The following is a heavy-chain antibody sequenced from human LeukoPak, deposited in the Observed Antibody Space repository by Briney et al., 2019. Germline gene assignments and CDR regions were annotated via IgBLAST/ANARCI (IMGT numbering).Heavy chain of an antibody. CDR1: GGSISSYY. V-gene: IGHV4-59*01. CDR3: AKTRSGSSGWFDY. Sequence: PSETLSLTCAVSGGSISSYYWSWIRQPPGKGLEWIGYIYYSGSTNYNPSLKSRVTISVDTSKNQFSLKLSSVTAADTAVYYCAKTRSGSSGWFDYWGQGTLVTVSS. D-gene: IGHD1-26*01. CDR2: IYYSGST. J-gene: IGHJ4*02.